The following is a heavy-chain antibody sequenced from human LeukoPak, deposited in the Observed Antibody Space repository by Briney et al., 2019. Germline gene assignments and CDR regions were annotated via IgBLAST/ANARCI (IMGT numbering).Heavy chain of an antibody. J-gene: IGHJ4*02. D-gene: IGHD1-26*01. CDR3: ARDRGRGSQIFDY. Sequence: MASETLSLTCAISGDSISSGHWWDWVRQSPGKGLEWIGELYHTGITNYNPSLKSRVTISVDKSMNQFSLRLTSVTAADTAVYYCARDRGRGSQIFDYWGQGTLVTVSS. CDR2: LYHTGIT. V-gene: IGHV4-4*02. CDR1: GDSISSGHW.